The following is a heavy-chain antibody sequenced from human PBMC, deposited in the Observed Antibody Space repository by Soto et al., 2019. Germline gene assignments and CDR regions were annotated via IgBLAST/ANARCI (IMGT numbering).Heavy chain of an antibody. CDR2: ISYDGSNK. J-gene: IGHJ4*02. V-gene: IGHV3-30-3*01. Sequence: QVQLVESGGGVVQPGRSLRLSCAASGFTFSSYAMHWVRQAPGKGLEWVAVISYDGSNKYYADSVKGRFTISRDNYKHTLYLQMNSLRAEDTAVYYCARVGSDSGSYFSDFLGQGTLVPVSS. D-gene: IGHD1-26*01. CDR3: ARVGSDSGSYFSDF. CDR1: GFTFSSYA.